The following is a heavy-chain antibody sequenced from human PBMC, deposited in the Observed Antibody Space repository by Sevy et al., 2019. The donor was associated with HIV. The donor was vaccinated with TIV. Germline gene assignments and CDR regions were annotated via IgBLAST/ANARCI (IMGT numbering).Heavy chain of an antibody. D-gene: IGHD2-2*01. CDR1: GFTFSGSA. Sequence: GGSLRLSCAASGFTFSGSAMHWVRQASGKGLEWVGGIRSKANSCATAYAASVKGRFTISRDDSKNTAYLQMNSLKTEDTAVYYCTSSIVVPAAILYGGMDVWGQGTTVTVSS. J-gene: IGHJ6*02. CDR3: TSSIVVPAAILYGGMDV. V-gene: IGHV3-73*01. CDR2: IRSKANSCAT.